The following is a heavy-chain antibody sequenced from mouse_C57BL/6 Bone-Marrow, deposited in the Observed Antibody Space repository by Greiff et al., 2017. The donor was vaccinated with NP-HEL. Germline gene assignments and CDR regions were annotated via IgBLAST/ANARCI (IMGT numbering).Heavy chain of an antibody. CDR1: GYTFTDYY. V-gene: IGHV1-19*01. CDR3: ARYDYWFAY. Sequence: EVMLVESGPVLVKPGASVKMSCKASGYTFTDYYMNWVKQSHGKSLEWIGVINTYNGGTSYNQKVKGKATLTVDKSSSTADMELNSLTSEDSAVYYCARYDYWFAYWGQGTLVTVSA. CDR2: INTYNGGT. D-gene: IGHD2-4*01. J-gene: IGHJ3*01.